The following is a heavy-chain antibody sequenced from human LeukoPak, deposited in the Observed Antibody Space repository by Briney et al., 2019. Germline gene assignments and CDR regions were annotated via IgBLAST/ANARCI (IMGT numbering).Heavy chain of an antibody. CDR3: ARHPRGYYGSGSHDY. D-gene: IGHD3-10*01. V-gene: IGHV4-4*07. CDR2: IYTSGSI. J-gene: IGHJ4*02. CDR1: GGSISSYY. Sequence: SETLSLTCTVSGGSISSYYWSWIRQPAGKGLEWIGRIYTSGSITYNPSLKSRVSMSVDTSKNQFSLKLSSVTAADTAVYYCARHPRGYYGSGSHDYWGQGTLVTVSS.